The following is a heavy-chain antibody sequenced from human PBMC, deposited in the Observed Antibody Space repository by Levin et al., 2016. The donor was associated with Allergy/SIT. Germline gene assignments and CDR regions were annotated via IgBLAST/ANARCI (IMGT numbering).Heavy chain of an antibody. CDR3: ARSITGTGSWAFDI. CDR2: INHSGST. D-gene: IGHD1-20*01. J-gene: IGHJ3*02. V-gene: IGHV4-34*01. Sequence: WIRQPPGKGLEWIGEINHSGSTNYNPSLKSRVTISVDTSKNQFSLKLSSVTAADTAVYYCARSITGTGSWAFDIWGQGTMVTVSS.